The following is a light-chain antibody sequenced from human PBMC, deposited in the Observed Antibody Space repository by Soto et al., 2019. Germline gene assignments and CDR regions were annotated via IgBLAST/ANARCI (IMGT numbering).Light chain of an antibody. CDR2: AVS. CDR1: QSISGY. Sequence: DIQMTQSPSSLSASVGDRVTITCRASQSISGYLHWYQQKPGTAPKLLIYAVSNLQSGVPSSFSGSGSGTDYTLTIRSLQPEDSATYFCQQSYSTPITFRQGTRLDIK. J-gene: IGKJ5*01. V-gene: IGKV1-39*01. CDR3: QQSYSTPIT.